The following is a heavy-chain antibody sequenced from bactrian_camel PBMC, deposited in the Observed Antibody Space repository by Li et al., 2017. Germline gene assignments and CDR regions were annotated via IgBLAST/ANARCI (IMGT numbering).Heavy chain of an antibody. V-gene: IGHV3S53*01. CDR1: GAT. CDR3: EKGSL. CDR2: INSDNTP. D-gene: IGHD5*01. Sequence: VQLVESGGESVQAGGSLRLSCVASGATQAPGDQSRWVGTINSDNTPHYRDDSVKGRFVISRDNANNIVYLHLTHLKIEDTAMYYCEKGSLRGQGTQVTV. J-gene: IGHJ4*01.